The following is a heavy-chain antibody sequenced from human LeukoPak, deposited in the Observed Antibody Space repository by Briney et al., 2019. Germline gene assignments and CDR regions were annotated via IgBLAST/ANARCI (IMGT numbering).Heavy chain of an antibody. V-gene: IGHV4-59*11. Sequence: SETLSLTCSVSSVSISSHDWSWVRQSPGKGLEWIGYSHSSGDTSYSPSLKSRVTISLDTSKNQFSLRLSSVTAADTAVYFCAKGEYSRTSYYHYYLDVWDKGTTVPVSS. CDR2: SHSSGDT. CDR1: SVSISSHD. D-gene: IGHD6-6*01. CDR3: AKGEYSRTSYYHYYLDV. J-gene: IGHJ6*03.